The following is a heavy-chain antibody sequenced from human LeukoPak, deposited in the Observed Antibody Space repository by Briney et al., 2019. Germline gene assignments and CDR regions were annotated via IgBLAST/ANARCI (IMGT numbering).Heavy chain of an antibody. V-gene: IGHV4-34*01. CDR1: GGSFSGYY. CDR3: ARKGYSSGYDY. J-gene: IGHJ4*02. CDR2: INHSGST. D-gene: IGHD6-19*01. Sequence: SETLSLTCAVYGGSFSGYYWSWIRQPPGKGLEWIGEINHSGSTNYNPSLKSRVTISVDMSKNQFSLKLSPVTAADTAVYYCARKGYSSGYDYWGQGTLVTVSS.